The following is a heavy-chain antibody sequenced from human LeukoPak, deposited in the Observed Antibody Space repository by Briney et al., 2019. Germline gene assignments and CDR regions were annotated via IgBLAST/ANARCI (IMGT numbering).Heavy chain of an antibody. V-gene: IGHV3-23*01. CDR3: AKSYRDYFDY. CDR1: GFTFNSYA. CDR2: ISASGAST. J-gene: IGHJ4*02. Sequence: PGGSLRLSCAASGFTFNSYAMNWVREAPGKGLEWISAISASGASTFYADSVKGRLTISRDNAKNTVSLQLNSLRAEDTAIYYCAKSYRDYFDYWGRGTLVTVSS. D-gene: IGHD5-18*01.